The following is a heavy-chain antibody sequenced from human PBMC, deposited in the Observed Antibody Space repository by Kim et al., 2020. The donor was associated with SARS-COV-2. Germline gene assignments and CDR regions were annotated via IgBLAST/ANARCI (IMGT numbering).Heavy chain of an antibody. CDR2: LSASGATT. CDR3: AKDRYGDSGFDY. CDR1: GFTFTSHA. J-gene: IGHJ4*02. Sequence: GGSLRLSCEASGFTFTSHAMSWVRQAPGKGLQWVSALSASGATTHYVDSVKGRFPISRDNSKNTLYLQLNSLRADDTAVYYCAKDRYGDSGFDYWGQGTLVTVSS. D-gene: IGHD4-17*01. V-gene: IGHV3-23*01.